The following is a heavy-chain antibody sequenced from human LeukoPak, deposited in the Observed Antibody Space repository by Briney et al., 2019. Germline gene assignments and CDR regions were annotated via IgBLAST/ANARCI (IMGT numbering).Heavy chain of an antibody. J-gene: IGHJ4*02. CDR1: GASITNYY. V-gene: IGHV4-4*07. Sequence: SETLSLTCTASGASITNYYWNWIRQPAGKGLEWRGRIYSTGSADYNSSVKSRITMSVDMSKSQISLKLNSVTAADTAVYYCARGGYSYGRAFDYWGQGTLVIVSS. D-gene: IGHD5-18*01. CDR2: IYSTGSA. CDR3: ARGGYSYGRAFDY.